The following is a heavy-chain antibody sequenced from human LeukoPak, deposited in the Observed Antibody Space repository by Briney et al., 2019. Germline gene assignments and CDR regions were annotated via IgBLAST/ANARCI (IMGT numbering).Heavy chain of an antibody. J-gene: IGHJ4*02. CDR2: IIPIFGTA. Sequence: GASVKVSCKASGGTFSSYAISWVRQAPGQGLKWMGRIIPIFGTANYAQKFQGRVTITTDESTSTAYMELSSLRSEDTAVYYCARQDYDYVWGSYRPFDYWGQGTLVTVSS. V-gene: IGHV1-69*05. D-gene: IGHD3-16*02. CDR1: GGTFSSYA. CDR3: ARQDYDYVWGSYRPFDY.